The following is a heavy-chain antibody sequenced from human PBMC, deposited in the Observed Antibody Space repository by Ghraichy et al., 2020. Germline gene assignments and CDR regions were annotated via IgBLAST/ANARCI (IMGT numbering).Heavy chain of an antibody. J-gene: IGHJ6*02. CDR3: ARAEGRITIFGVENYGMDV. CDR1: GFTFSSYS. Sequence: GESLNISCAASGFTFSSYSMNWVRQAPGKGLEWVSYISSSSSTIYYADSVKGRFTISRDNAKNSLYLQMNSLRDEDTAVYYCARAEGRITIFGVENYGMDVWGQGTTVTVSS. D-gene: IGHD3-3*01. V-gene: IGHV3-48*02. CDR2: ISSSSSTI.